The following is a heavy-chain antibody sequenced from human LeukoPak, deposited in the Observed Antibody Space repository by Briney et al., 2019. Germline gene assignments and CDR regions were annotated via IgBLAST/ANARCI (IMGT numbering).Heavy chain of an antibody. J-gene: IGHJ3*01. CDR2: INPGSGAT. CDR3: TRGGADY. CDR1: GYTLTGYY. V-gene: IGHV1-2*06. Sequence: ASVKVSCKASGYTLTGYYVRWVRQAPGQGLEWMGQINPGSGATEYAQKFQGRVTVTRDMAISTAYMELSRLTSDDTAVYYCTRGGADYWGQGTMVTVSS. D-gene: IGHD4-11*01.